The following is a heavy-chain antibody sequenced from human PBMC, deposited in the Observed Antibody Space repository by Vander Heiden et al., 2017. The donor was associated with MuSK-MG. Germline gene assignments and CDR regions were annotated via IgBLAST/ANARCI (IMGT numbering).Heavy chain of an antibody. V-gene: IGHV3-7*03. CDR3: ARDRVGMICSSWYEYGYFDY. CDR1: GFTFSSYW. Sequence: EVQLVESGGGLVQPGGSLRLSCAASGFTFSSYWMSGVRQAPGKGLEWVANIKQDGSEKYYVDSVKGRFTISRDNAKNSLYLQMNSLRAEDTAVYYCARDRVGMICSSWYEYGYFDYWGQGTLVTVSS. D-gene: IGHD6-13*01. J-gene: IGHJ4*02. CDR2: IKQDGSEK.